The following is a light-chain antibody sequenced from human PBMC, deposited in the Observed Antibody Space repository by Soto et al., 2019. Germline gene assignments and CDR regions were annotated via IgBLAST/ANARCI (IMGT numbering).Light chain of an antibody. J-gene: IGKJ2*01. CDR2: ATS. CDR1: QSINTRY. Sequence: EIVLTQSPGTLSLSPGERATLSCRASQSINTRYSAWYKQKPGQPPRLHSYATSSRAPGIPDRFSGSVSGTAFPLTNSRLEPEDFAVYYCQQYDDSARYKFGQGTNLDIK. V-gene: IGKV3-20*01. CDR3: QQYDDSARYK.